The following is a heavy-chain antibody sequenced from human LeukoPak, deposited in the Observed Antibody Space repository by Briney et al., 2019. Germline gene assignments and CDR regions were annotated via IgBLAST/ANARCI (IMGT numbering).Heavy chain of an antibody. D-gene: IGHD1-14*01. Sequence: PGGSLRLSCTTSGLTLSTSGFNWLRQAPGKGLEWVASIGPTGFDRYHADSIKGRFTISRDNANNFLYLQMDSLRAEDTAVSYCPPETNGRYYDYWGQGTLLTVSS. CDR1: GLTLSTSG. CDR2: IGPTGFDR. V-gene: IGHV3-21*06. CDR3: PPETNGRYYDY. J-gene: IGHJ4*02.